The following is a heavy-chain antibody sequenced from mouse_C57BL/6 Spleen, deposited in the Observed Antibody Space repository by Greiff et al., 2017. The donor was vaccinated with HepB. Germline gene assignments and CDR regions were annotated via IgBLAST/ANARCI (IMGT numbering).Heavy chain of an antibody. CDR1: GYAFTNYL. J-gene: IGHJ2*01. CDR2: INPGSGGT. D-gene: IGHD2-1*01. V-gene: IGHV1-54*01. CDR3: ARGNYYFDY. Sequence: QVQLQQSGAELVRPGTSVKVSCKASGYAFTNYLIEWVKQRPGQGLEWIGVINPGSGGTNYNEKFKGKATLTADKSSSTAYMQLSSLTSEDSAVYFCARGNYYFDYWGQVTTLTVSS.